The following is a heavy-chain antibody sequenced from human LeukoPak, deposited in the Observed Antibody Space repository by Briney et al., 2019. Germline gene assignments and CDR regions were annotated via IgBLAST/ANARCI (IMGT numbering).Heavy chain of an antibody. CDR2: IWYDGSNI. CDR3: ARSPGGIGDY. Sequence: GTSLRLSCAASGISFSSHGMHWVRQAPGKGLEWVAVIWYDGSNIYYADSVKGRFTISRDNSKNTLYLQMNSLRAEDTAVYYCARSPGGIGDYWGQGTLVTVSS. V-gene: IGHV3-33*01. J-gene: IGHJ4*02. CDR1: GISFSSHG. D-gene: IGHD4-23*01.